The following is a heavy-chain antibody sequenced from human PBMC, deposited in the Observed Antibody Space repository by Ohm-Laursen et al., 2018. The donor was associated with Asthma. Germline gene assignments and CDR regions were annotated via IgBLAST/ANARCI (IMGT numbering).Heavy chain of an antibody. CDR2: INPSGGST. CDR3: ARDSGYCSSTSCYLSYYGMDV. V-gene: IGHV1-46*01. CDR1: GYTFTSYY. J-gene: IGHJ6*02. Sequence: ASVKVSCKASGYTFTSYYMHWVRQAPGQGLEWMGIINPSGGSTSYAQKFQGRVTMTRDTSTSTVYMELSSLRSEDTAVYYCARDSGYCSSTSCYLSYYGMDVWGQGTTVTVSS. D-gene: IGHD2-2*01.